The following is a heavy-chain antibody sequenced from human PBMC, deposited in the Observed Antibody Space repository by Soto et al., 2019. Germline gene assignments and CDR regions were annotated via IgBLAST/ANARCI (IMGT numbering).Heavy chain of an antibody. CDR1: GGSISSGDYY. CDR3: VSYRITFGGVIVTYYFDY. V-gene: IGHV4-30-4*01. J-gene: IGHJ4*02. CDR2: IYYSGST. D-gene: IGHD3-16*02. Sequence: SETLSLTCTVSGGSISSGDYYWSWIRQPPGKGMEWIGYIYYSGSTYYNPSLKSRVTISVDTSKNQFSLKLSSVTAADTAVYYFVSYRITFGGVIVTYYFDYWGQGTLVTVSS.